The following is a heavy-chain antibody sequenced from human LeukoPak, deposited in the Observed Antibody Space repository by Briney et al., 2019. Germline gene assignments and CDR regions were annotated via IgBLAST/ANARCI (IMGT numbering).Heavy chain of an antibody. CDR3: ARIARAGGCLDY. D-gene: IGHD4-23*01. CDR2: ITSSSSYI. Sequence: GRSLRLSCAASGFTFSRNGMNWVRQAPGKGLEWVSSITSSSSYIYDADSVKGRFTISRDNAKKSLYLQMNSLRAEDTAVYYCARIARAGGCLDYWGQGTLVTVSS. CDR1: GFTFSRNG. V-gene: IGHV3-21*01. J-gene: IGHJ4*02.